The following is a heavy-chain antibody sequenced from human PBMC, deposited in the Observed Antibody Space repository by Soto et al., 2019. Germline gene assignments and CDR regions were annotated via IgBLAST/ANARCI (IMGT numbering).Heavy chain of an antibody. J-gene: IGHJ4*02. D-gene: IGHD3-22*01. Sequence: SETLSLTCTVSGGSVNTAPYHWSWIRQSPRNGLEWIGNIYYTGSTNYNPSFESRIAISLDTSNNQFSLRLTSLTAADTALYFCARDHPSYYDTSGYYPYFDFWGQGTLVTVSS. CDR2: IYYTGST. CDR3: ARDHPSYYDTSGYYPYFDF. V-gene: IGHV4-61*01. CDR1: GGSVNTAPYH.